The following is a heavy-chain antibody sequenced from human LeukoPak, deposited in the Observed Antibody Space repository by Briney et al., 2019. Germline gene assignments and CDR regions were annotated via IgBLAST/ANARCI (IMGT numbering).Heavy chain of an antibody. J-gene: IGHJ6*03. CDR3: ASSDSYGYVPSYYYYYYMDV. V-gene: IGHV3-21*01. D-gene: IGHD5-18*01. CDR1: GFTFSSYS. CDR2: ISSSSSYI. Sequence: PGGSLRLSCAASGFTFSSYSMNWVRQAPGKGLEWVSSISSSSSYIYYADSVKGRFTISRDNAKNSLYLQMNSLRAEDTAVYYCASSDSYGYVPSYYYYYYMDVWGKGTTVTVSS.